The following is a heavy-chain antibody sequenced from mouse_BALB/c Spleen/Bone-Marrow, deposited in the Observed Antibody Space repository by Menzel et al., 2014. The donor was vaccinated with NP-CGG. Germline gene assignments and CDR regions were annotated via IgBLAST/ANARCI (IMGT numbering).Heavy chain of an antibody. D-gene: IGHD4-1*01. Sequence: VKLMESGAELVRPGASVKLSCKASGYTFTSYWINWVKQRPGQGLEWIGNIYPSDSYTNYNQKFKDKATLTVDKSSSTAYMQLSSPTSEDSAVYYCIRRLTGSYAMDYWGQGTSVTVSS. CDR2: IYPSDSYT. V-gene: IGHV1-69*02. CDR3: IRRLTGSYAMDY. CDR1: GYTFTSYW. J-gene: IGHJ4*01.